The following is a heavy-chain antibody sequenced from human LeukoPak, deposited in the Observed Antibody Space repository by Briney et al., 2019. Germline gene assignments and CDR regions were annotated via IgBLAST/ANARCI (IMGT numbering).Heavy chain of an antibody. CDR2: ISYDGSNK. D-gene: IGHD3-3*01. CDR3: ARGQTPGITIFGVVTPPPYRYYYYGMDV. V-gene: IGHV3-30*04. Sequence: PGGSLRLSCAASGFTFSSYAMHWVRQAPGKGLEWVAVISYDGSNKYYADSVKGRFTISRDNSKNTLYLQMNSLRAEDTAVYYCARGQTPGITIFGVVTPPPYRYYYYGMDVWGQGTTVTVSS. CDR1: GFTFSSYA. J-gene: IGHJ6*02.